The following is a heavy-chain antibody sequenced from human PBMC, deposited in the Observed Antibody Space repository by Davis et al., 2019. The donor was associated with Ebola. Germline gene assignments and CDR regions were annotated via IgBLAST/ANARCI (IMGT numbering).Heavy chain of an antibody. CDR2: IRSKAYGGTT. J-gene: IGHJ6*02. CDR1: GFTFSSYA. CDR3: TRYGDYVRYYYYGMDV. V-gene: IGHV3-49*03. D-gene: IGHD4-17*01. Sequence: PGGSLRLSCAASGFTFSSYAMSWFRQAPGKGLEWVGFIRSKAYGGTTEYAASVKGRFTISRDDSKSIAYLQMNSLKTEDTAVYYCTRYGDYVRYYYYGMDVWGQGTTVTVSS.